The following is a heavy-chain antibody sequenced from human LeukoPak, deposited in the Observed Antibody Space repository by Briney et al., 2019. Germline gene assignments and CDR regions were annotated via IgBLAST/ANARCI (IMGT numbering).Heavy chain of an antibody. D-gene: IGHD6-13*01. J-gene: IGHJ4*02. Sequence: PVGALRLSCADSGFTFCTYCGHWVRQAPGKGRGWVSRINSDGSSTTYADSVRGRFTTSRDNAKNTLHLQMSSLRVEDTAVYYCVRVEVAATATKPDYWGQGTLVTVSS. CDR1: GFTFCTYC. CDR2: INSDGSST. CDR3: VRVEVAATATKPDY. V-gene: IGHV3-74*01.